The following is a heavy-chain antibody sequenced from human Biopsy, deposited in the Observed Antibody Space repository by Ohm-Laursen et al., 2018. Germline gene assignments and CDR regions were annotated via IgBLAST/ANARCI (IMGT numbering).Heavy chain of an antibody. Sequence: ASVKVSCKASGYTFSAYYMQWVRQAPGQGLEWMGWINPNNGGTNYAHKFQGRVTMTRDTSISTAYMHLSGLTSGDTAVYYCARLAYSEYRRDPLDVWGQGTMVTVSS. CDR1: GYTFSAYY. D-gene: IGHD5-18*01. J-gene: IGHJ3*01. CDR3: ARLAYSEYRRDPLDV. CDR2: INPNNGGT. V-gene: IGHV1-2*02.